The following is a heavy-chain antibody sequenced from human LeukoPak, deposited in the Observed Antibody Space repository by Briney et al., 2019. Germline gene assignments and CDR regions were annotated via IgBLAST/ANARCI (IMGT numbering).Heavy chain of an antibody. CDR2: IQYDGSNA. V-gene: IGHV3-30*02. CDR3: ARGPVITFGY. D-gene: IGHD3-16*01. Sequence: PGGSLRLSCAASRFTFSSYGMHWVRQAPGKGLEWVAYIQYDGSNAQYADSVKGRFSISRDSSKNILYLQMNSLRAEDTAVYYCARGPVITFGYWGQGTLVTVSS. CDR1: RFTFSSYG. J-gene: IGHJ4*02.